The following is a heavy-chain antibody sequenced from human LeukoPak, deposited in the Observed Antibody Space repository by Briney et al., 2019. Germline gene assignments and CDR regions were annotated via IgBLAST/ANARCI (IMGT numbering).Heavy chain of an antibody. J-gene: IGHJ4*02. V-gene: IGHV3-21*01. CDR3: ARGTPSAGTSSFDY. D-gene: IGHD1-7*01. CDR2: ISSSSSYI. Sequence: GGSLRVSCGASGLTVSSYRMSWVRQAPGKGLEWVSSISSSSSYIYYADSVKGRFTISSDNAKNSLYLQMNSLRAEDTTVYYCARGTPSAGTSSFDYWGQGTLVTVSS. CDR1: GLTVSSYR.